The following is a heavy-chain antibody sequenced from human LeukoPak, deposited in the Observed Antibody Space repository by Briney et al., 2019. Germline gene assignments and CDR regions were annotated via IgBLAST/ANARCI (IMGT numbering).Heavy chain of an antibody. D-gene: IGHD2-15*01. V-gene: IGHV1-8*03. J-gene: IGHJ5*02. CDR1: GYTFTSYD. CDR2: MNPNSGNT. Sequence: ASVKVSCKASGYTFTSYDINWVRQATGQGLEWMGWMNPNSGNTGYAQKFQGRVTITRNTSISTAYMELSSLRSEDTAVYYCARGRRGYRSGGSCHNWFDPWGQGTLVTVSS. CDR3: ARGRRGYRSGGSCHNWFDP.